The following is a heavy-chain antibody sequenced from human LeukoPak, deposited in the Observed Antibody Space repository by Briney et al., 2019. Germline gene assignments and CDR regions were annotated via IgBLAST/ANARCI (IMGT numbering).Heavy chain of an antibody. CDR1: GFTFTSYW. J-gene: IGHJ6*02. Sequence: PGGSLRLSCAASGFTFTSYWWHWVRQAPGKGLVWVSRVNSGGSSPTYAGSVKGRFTISRDSDKNTLYLQMNSLSDEDTAVYFFSRGRYYAMDVWGQGTTVTVSS. CDR3: SRGRYYAMDV. CDR2: VNSGGSSP. V-gene: IGHV3-74*01.